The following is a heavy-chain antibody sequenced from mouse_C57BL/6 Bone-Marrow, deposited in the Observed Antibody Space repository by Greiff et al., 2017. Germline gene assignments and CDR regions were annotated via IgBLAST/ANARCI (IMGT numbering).Heavy chain of an antibody. D-gene: IGHD1-1*01. CDR3: ARSGDSSYGNAMDY. CDR2: IYPRDGST. Sequence: VQLQESDAELVKPGASVKISCKVSGYTFTDHTIHWLKQRPEQGLEWIGYIYPRDGSTTYNEKFKGKATLTADKSSSTAYMKLNSLTSEDSAVDFCARSGDSSYGNAMDYWGQGTSVTVSS. CDR1: GYTFTDHT. J-gene: IGHJ4*01. V-gene: IGHV1-78*01.